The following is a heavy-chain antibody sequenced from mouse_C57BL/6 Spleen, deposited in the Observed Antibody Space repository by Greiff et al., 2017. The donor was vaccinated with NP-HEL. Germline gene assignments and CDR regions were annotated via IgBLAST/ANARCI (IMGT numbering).Heavy chain of an antibody. CDR3: ASPITTVEGYYSAMDY. CDR1: GFTFSDYG. J-gene: IGHJ4*01. D-gene: IGHD1-1*01. CDR2: ISSGSSTI. V-gene: IGHV5-17*01. Sequence: EVQLVESGGGLVKPGGSLKLSCAASGFTFSDYGMHWVRQAPEKGLEWVAYISSGSSTIYYADTVKGRFTISRDNAKNTLFLQMTSLRSEDTAMYYCASPITTVEGYYSAMDYWGQGTSVTVSS.